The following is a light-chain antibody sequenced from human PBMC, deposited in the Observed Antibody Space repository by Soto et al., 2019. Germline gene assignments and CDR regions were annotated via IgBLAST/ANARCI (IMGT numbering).Light chain of an antibody. V-gene: IGLV1-40*01. Sequence: QSVLTQPPSVSGAPGQRVTISCTGSRSNIGAGYAVHWYQQLPGTAPKLLIYDNTNRPSGVPDRFSASESGTSASLAITCLQSEDEADYYCQSYDTSLSASVFGGGTKLTVL. CDR2: DNT. J-gene: IGLJ2*01. CDR3: QSYDTSLSASV. CDR1: RSNIGAGYA.